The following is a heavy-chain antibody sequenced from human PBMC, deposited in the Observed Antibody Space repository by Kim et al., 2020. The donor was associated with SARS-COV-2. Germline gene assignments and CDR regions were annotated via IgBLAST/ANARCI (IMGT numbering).Heavy chain of an antibody. D-gene: IGHD1-26*01. CDR1: GFTFDDYA. J-gene: IGHJ5*02. V-gene: IGHV3-9*01. Sequence: GGSLRLSCAASGFTFDDYAMHWVRQAPGKGLEWVSGISWYSGSIGYADSVKGRFTISRDNAKNSLYLQMNSLRAEDTALYYCAKDVSPGIVGPTSWFDPWGQGTLVTVSS. CDR2: ISWYSGSI. CDR3: AKDVSPGIVGPTSWFDP.